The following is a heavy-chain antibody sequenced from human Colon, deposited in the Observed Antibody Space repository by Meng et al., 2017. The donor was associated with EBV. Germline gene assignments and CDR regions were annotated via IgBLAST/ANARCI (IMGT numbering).Heavy chain of an antibody. J-gene: IGHJ4*02. Sequence: VXSXXXLRLXXXVSGFTFNKYWIHWVSQVPGKGLMWVSRISGDGSLTTYADSVKGRFTISRDNAKNTLYLQMNSLRVEDTGVYYCVRDDDTLKWTGPHFDHWGQGALVTVSS. D-gene: IGHD1-1*01. CDR2: ISGDGSLT. V-gene: IGHV3-74*01. CDR1: GFTFNKYW. CDR3: VRDDDTLKWTGPHFDH.